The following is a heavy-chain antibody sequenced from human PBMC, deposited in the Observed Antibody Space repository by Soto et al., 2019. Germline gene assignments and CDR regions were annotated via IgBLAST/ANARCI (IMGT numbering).Heavy chain of an antibody. V-gene: IGHV3-73*01. D-gene: IGHD2-15*01. CDR3: TSAHCSGGSCYENAFDI. Sequence: EVQLVESGGGLVQPGGSLKLSCAASGFTFSGSAMHWVRQASGKGLEWVGRIRSKANSYATAYAASVKGRFTISRDDSKNTAYLQMNSLKTEDTAVYYCTSAHCSGGSCYENAFDIWGQGTMVTVSS. CDR1: GFTFSGSA. J-gene: IGHJ3*02. CDR2: IRSKANSYAT.